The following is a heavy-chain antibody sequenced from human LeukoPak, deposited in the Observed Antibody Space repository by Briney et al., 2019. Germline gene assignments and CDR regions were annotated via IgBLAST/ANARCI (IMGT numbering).Heavy chain of an antibody. J-gene: IGHJ6*03. CDR1: GFTFSSYW. V-gene: IGHV3-7*01. CDR3: AKGFGEGQLLSYYYYYMDV. Sequence: GGSLRLSCAASGFTFSSYWMSWVRQAPGKGLEWVANIKQDGSEKYYVDSVKGRFTISRDNAKNSLYLQMNSLRAEDTAVYYCAKGFGEGQLLSYYYYYMDVWGKGTTVTVSS. CDR2: IKQDGSEK. D-gene: IGHD2-2*01.